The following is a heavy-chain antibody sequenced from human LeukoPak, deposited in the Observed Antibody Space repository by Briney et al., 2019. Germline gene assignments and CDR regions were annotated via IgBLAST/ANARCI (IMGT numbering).Heavy chain of an antibody. CDR3: AREGSVRGYYYMDV. J-gene: IGHJ6*03. Sequence: GASVKVSCKASGYTFTSYDINWVRQATGQGLEWMGWMNPNSGNTGYAQKFQGRVTMTRNTSISTAYMELSSLRSEDTAVYYCAREGSVRGYYYMDVWGKGTTVTISS. D-gene: IGHD3-10*01. CDR1: GYTFTSYD. V-gene: IGHV1-8*01. CDR2: MNPNSGNT.